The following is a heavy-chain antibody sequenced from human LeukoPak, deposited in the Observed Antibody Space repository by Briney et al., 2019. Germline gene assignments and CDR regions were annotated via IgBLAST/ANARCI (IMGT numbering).Heavy chain of an antibody. V-gene: IGHV3-48*01. CDR1: GFTFSSSR. CDR3: ANFEPGYTSSWYAEF. J-gene: IGHJ4*02. D-gene: IGHD6-13*01. Sequence: GGSLRLPCEVSGFTFSSSRMNWVRQAPGKGLEWVSYISSRGTTKHYADSVKGRFTISRDNARNALYLQMNSLRVEDTAVYYCANFEPGYTSSWYAEFWGQGTLVTVSS. CDR2: ISSRGTTK.